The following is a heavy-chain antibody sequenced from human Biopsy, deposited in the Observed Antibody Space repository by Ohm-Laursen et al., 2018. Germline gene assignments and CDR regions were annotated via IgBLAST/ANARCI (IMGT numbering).Heavy chain of an antibody. D-gene: IGHD3-3*01. CDR2: IHSDGNT. J-gene: IGHJ6*02. CDR1: GFDVSSNY. Sequence: SLRLSCSASGFDVSSNYMSWLRQAPGKGLEWVSHIHSDGNTYYADSVKGRFTISRDNSKNTLYLQMNSLRAEDTAVYYCVRASIFGVATSGFYYYGMDVWGQGTTVTVSS. CDR3: VRASIFGVATSGFYYYGMDV. V-gene: IGHV3-53*01.